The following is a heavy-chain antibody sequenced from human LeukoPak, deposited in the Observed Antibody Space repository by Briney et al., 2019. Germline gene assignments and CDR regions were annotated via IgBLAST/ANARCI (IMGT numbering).Heavy chain of an antibody. J-gene: IGHJ3*02. CDR1: GFTVSSNY. CDR3: ARGGSYLSAFDI. V-gene: IGHV3-53*01. D-gene: IGHD1-26*01. CDR2: IYSGDST. Sequence: GGSLRLSCAASGFTVSSNYMSWVRQAPGKGLEWVSIIYSGDSTFYADSVKGRFTISRDNSKNTLYLQMNSLRAGDTAVYYCARGGSYLSAFDIWGQGTMVTVSS.